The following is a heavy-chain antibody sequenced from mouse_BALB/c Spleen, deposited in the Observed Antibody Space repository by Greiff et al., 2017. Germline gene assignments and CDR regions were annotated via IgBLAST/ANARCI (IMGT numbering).Heavy chain of an antibody. V-gene: IGHV1S22*01. CDR1: GYTFTSYW. J-gene: IGHJ2*01. CDR2: IYPGSGST. CDR3: TREGRYFDY. Sequence: LQQPGSELVRPGASVKLSCKASGYTFTSYWMHWVKQRHGQGLEWIGNIYPGSGSTNYDEKFKSKGTLTVDTSSSTAYMHLSSLTSEDSAVYYCTREGRYFDYWGQGTTLTVSS.